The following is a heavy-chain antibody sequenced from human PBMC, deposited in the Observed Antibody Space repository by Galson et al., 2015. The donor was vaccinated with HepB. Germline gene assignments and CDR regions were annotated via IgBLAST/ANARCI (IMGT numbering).Heavy chain of an antibody. Sequence: ISGDSVSSTSAVWNWVRQSPSRGLEWLGRTWYRSKWYHEFAVSVESRITINPDTSKNQFSLQLSSVTPEDTAVYYCARTQVGAAYFDYWGQGTLVTVSS. CDR1: GDSVSSTSAV. J-gene: IGHJ4*02. D-gene: IGHD1-26*01. V-gene: IGHV6-1*01. CDR2: TWYRSKWYH. CDR3: ARTQVGAAYFDY.